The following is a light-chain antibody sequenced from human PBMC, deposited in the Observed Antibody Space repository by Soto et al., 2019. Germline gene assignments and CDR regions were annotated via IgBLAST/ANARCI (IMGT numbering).Light chain of an antibody. CDR1: SSDVGGYNY. V-gene: IGLV2-14*01. CDR2: DVS. J-gene: IGLJ2*01. Sequence: QPASVSGSPGQSITISCTGTSSDVGGYNYVSWYQQHPGKAPKLMIYDVSNRPSGVSNRFSGSKSGNTASLTISGLQAEDEADYYCSSYTSSSTLVVFGGGTQLTVL. CDR3: SSYTSSSTLVV.